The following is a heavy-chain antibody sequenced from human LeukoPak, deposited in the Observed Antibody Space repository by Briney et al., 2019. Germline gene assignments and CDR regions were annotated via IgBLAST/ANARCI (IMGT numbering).Heavy chain of an antibody. CDR3: ARDLGWGSPVAY. Sequence: SETLSLTCIVSGGSISSYFWNWIRQPAGKGLEWIGKIYGGGSTTYNPSPNYNPSLKSRVTMSMDTSNNEFSLSLTSVTAADTAVYYCARDLGWGSPVAYCGQGILVTVSS. V-gene: IGHV4-4*07. CDR2: IYGGGSTTYNPSP. J-gene: IGHJ4*02. CDR1: GGSISSYF. D-gene: IGHD3-16*01.